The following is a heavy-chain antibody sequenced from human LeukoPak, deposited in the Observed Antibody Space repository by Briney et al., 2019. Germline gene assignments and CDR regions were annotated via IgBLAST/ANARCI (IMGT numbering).Heavy chain of an antibody. CDR3: ARDPDFSGWGYFDY. J-gene: IGHJ4*02. Sequence: GGSLRLSCAASGFTFSNYAMGWVRQAPGKGLEWVSVISGSGVATDYADSVKGRFTISRDNSKNTLFLQMNSLRAEDTAAYYCARDPDFSGWGYFDYWGQGTLVTVSS. CDR1: GFTFSNYA. V-gene: IGHV3-23*01. D-gene: IGHD6-19*01. CDR2: ISGSGVAT.